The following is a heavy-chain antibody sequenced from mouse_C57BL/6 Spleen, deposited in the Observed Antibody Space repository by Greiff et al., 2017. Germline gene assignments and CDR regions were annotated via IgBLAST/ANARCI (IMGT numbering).Heavy chain of an antibody. CDR3: ARWHYGVMDY. Sequence: EVKLMESGGGLVKPGGSLKLSCAASGFTFSDYGMHWVRQAPEKGLEWVAYISSGSSTIYYADTVKGRFTISRDNAKNTLFLQMTSLRSEDTAMYYCARWHYGVMDYWGQGTSVTVSS. CDR1: GFTFSDYG. V-gene: IGHV5-17*01. D-gene: IGHD1-1*01. CDR2: ISSGSSTI. J-gene: IGHJ4*01.